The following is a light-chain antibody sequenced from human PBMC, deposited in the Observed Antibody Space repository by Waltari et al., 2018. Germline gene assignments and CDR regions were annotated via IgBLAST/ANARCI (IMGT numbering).Light chain of an antibody. Sequence: EIQMTQSPSSVSASVGDRVTITCRASQAVSTWLAWYQQKPGTSPNLLIYHASSLQSGVPSRFSGSGSGTDFTLTISSLQPEDSATYYCQQGDSVPPTFGQGTKVEIK. J-gene: IGKJ1*01. CDR3: QQGDSVPPT. V-gene: IGKV1-12*01. CDR1: QAVSTW. CDR2: HAS.